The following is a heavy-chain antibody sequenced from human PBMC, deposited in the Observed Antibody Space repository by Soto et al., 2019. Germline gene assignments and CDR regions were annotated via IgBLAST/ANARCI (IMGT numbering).Heavy chain of an antibody. J-gene: IGHJ6*02. CDR1: GFTVSSNY. V-gene: IGHV3-53*01. D-gene: IGHD2-15*01. CDR3: ARESPYCSGGSCYGMDV. Sequence: GGSLRLSCAASGFTVSSNYMSWVRQAPGKGLEWVSVIYSGGSTYYADSVKGRFTISRDNSKNTLYLQMISLRAEDTAVYYCARESPYCSGGSCYGMDVWGQGTTVTVSS. CDR2: IYSGGST.